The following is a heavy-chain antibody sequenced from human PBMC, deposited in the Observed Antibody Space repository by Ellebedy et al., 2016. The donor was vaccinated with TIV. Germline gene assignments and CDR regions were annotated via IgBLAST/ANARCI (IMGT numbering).Heavy chain of an antibody. J-gene: IGHJ3*02. Sequence: GESLKISCAASGFTVSSNYMSWVRQAPGKGLEWVSVIYSGGSTYYADSVKGRFTISRDNSKNTLYLQMNSLRAEDTAVYYCARDSPHYYDSSGYVLIWGQGTMVTVSS. CDR3: ARDSPHYYDSSGYVLI. V-gene: IGHV3-53*01. CDR1: GFTVSSNY. CDR2: IYSGGST. D-gene: IGHD3-22*01.